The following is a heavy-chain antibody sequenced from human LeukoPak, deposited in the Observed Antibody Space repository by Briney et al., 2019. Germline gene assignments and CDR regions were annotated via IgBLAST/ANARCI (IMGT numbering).Heavy chain of an antibody. V-gene: IGHV3-23*01. J-gene: IGHJ4*02. CDR1: GFTFGSYA. CDR3: AKESDQSHVDY. CDR2: ISGSGGST. Sequence: GGSLRLSCAASGFTFGSYAMSWFRQAPGKGLGWVSAISGSGGSTYYADSVKGRFTTSRDNSKNTLYLQMNSLRAEGTAVYYCAKESDQSHVDYWGQGTLVTVSS.